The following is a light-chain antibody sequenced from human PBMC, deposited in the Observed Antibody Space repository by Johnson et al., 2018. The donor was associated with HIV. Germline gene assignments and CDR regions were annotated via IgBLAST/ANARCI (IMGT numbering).Light chain of an antibody. J-gene: IGLJ1*01. CDR3: GTWDSCLNV. CDR2: ENN. V-gene: IGLV1-51*02. CDR1: SSNIGNNY. Sequence: QAVLTQPPSVSAAPGQKVTISCSGSSSNIGNNYVSWYQQLPGTAPKILIHENNKRPSGIPDRFSGSKSGTSATLGITGLQTGDEADYYCGTWDSCLNVFGTGTKVTVL.